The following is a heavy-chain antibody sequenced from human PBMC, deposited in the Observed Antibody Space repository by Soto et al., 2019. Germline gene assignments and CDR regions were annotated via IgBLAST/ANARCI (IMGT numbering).Heavy chain of an antibody. CDR2: VTGNGGST. CDR1: GFTFSNYA. CDR3: AKAGMWEQWLGPHDAFEI. Sequence: GGSLRLSCAASGFTFSNYAISWVRQAPGKGLEWVSAVTGNGGSTFYADSVKGRFTISRDNSKDTLFLQMNSLRGEDSAVYYCAKAGMWEQWLGPHDAFEIWGQGTMVTVSS. D-gene: IGHD6-19*01. V-gene: IGHV3-23*01. J-gene: IGHJ3*02.